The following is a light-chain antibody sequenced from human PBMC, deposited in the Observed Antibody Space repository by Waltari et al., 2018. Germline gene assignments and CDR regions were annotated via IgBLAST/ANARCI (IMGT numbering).Light chain of an antibody. V-gene: IGKV1-6*01. Sequence: AIQMPQSPSSLGASVGDRVTITCRASQVIKSDLGWYQQKAGKAPNLLFHSAITLQSGVPARFSGSGSGTDFTRTINGLQPEDFATYYCLQDYEYPLTVGGGTRVDMK. J-gene: IGKJ4*01. CDR3: LQDYEYPLT. CDR1: QVIKSD. CDR2: SAI.